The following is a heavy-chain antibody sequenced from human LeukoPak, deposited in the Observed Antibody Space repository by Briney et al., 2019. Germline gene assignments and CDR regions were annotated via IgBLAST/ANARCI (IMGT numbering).Heavy chain of an antibody. D-gene: IGHD2-21*02. CDR1: GGSISSYY. Sequence: SETLSLTCTVSGGSISSYYWSWIRQPPGKGLEWIGYIYYSGSTDYNPSLKSRVTISVDTSKNQFSPKLSSVTAADTAVYYCARVGYCGGDCFLFDYWGQGTLVTASP. CDR3: ARVGYCGGDCFLFDY. V-gene: IGHV4-59*01. J-gene: IGHJ4*02. CDR2: IYYSGST.